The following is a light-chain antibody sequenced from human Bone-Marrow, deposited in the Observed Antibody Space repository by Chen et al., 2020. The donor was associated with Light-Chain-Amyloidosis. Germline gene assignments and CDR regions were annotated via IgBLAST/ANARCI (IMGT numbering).Light chain of an antibody. CDR1: ESLLYRSNNKNY. J-gene: IGKJ2*01. CDR3: QQYYSTPYT. Sequence: DIVMTQSPDSLAVSLGERATINGKSSESLLYRSNNKNYLGWYQQKPGQSPKLLMSWASTRESGVPDRFSGSGSGTDFTLTISSLQAEDVAVYYCQQYYSTPYTFGQGTKLEIQ. CDR2: WAS. V-gene: IGKV4-1*01.